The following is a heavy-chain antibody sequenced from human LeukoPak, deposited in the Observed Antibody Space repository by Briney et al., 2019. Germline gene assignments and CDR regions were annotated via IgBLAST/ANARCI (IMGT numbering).Heavy chain of an antibody. CDR1: GFTFSSYG. CDR2: IAISSSTT. J-gene: IGHJ4*02. CDR3: ARHSSWHFDS. D-gene: IGHD6-13*01. Sequence: PGGSLRLSCAASGFTFSSYGMHWIRQAPEKGLEWVSYIAISSSTTYYADSVKGRFTISRDNTKNSLYLQMNSLRDEDTAVYYCARHSSWHFDSWGQGTLVTVSS. V-gene: IGHV3-48*02.